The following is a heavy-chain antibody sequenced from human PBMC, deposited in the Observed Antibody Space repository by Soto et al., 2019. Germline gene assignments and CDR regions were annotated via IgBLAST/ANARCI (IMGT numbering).Heavy chain of an antibody. J-gene: IGHJ5*02. CDR3: ARWYSRRWFNWFDP. V-gene: IGHV1-69*13. Sequence: ASVKVSCKASGGTFNTFAISWVRQAPGQGFEWLGGIIPIFRTPNYAQKFQGRVTITADASASTAYMELSSLRSEDTAVYYCARWYSRRWFNWFDPWGQGTLVTVSS. CDR2: IIPIFRTP. D-gene: IGHD6-19*01. CDR1: GGTFNTFA.